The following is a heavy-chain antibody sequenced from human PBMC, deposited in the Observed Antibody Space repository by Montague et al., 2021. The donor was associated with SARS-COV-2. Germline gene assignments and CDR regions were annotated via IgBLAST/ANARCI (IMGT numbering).Heavy chain of an antibody. CDR1: GGSIRSYY. D-gene: IGHD3-3*01. CDR3: ARFWSGYVDK. J-gene: IGHJ4*02. V-gene: IGHV4-59*01. Sequence: SETLSLTCSLSGGSIRSYYWSWIRLPPGKPLEWLGYIYYTGETTXNPSLKSRVTISMDTSRSQFSLRLTSVTAAGTAVYFCARFWSGYVDKWSQGTLVTVSS. CDR2: IYYTGET.